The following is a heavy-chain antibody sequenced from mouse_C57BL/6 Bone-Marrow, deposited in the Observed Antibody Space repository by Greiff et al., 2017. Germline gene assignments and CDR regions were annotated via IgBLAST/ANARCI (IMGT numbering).Heavy chain of an antibody. V-gene: IGHV1-53*01. J-gene: IGHJ4*01. CDR3: ARSSNYCYYYAMDY. CDR2: INPSNGGP. CDR1: GYTFTSYW. D-gene: IGHD2-5*01. Sequence: QVQLQQPGTELVKPGASVKLSCKASGYTFTSYWMHWVKQRPGQGLGWIGNINPSNGGPNYNEKFKSKATLTVDKSSSTAYMQLSSLTSEDSAVYYCARSSNYCYYYAMDYWGQGTSVTVSS.